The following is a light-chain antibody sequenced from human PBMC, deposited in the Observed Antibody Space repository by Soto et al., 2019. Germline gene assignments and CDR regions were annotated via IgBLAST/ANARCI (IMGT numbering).Light chain of an antibody. J-gene: IGKJ1*01. V-gene: IGKV3-11*01. CDR1: QSVSTY. CDR3: QQYGSSGT. CDR2: DAS. Sequence: EIVLTQSPATLSLSEGERATLSCRASQSVSTYLAWYQQKPGQAPSLLIYDASNRATGIPARFIGIGSGTEFTLTFSSLEPEVVAVDYCQQYGSSGTFGQGTKVDIK.